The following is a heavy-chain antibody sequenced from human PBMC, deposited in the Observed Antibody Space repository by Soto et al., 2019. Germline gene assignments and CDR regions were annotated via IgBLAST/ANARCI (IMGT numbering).Heavy chain of an antibody. V-gene: IGHV3-15*01. Sequence: EVQLVESGGGLVQPGRSLRLSCAASGFTFSHAWMTWVRQAPGKGLEWVGRIKSKGDGGTTDYAAPVKGRFTISREDSKNTLYLQMDSLRTDDTAVYYCTWIDSPGDYYYYMDVWGKGTTVTVSS. CDR1: GFTFSHAW. CDR2: IKSKGDGGTT. D-gene: IGHD2-21*01. CDR3: TWIDSPGDYYYYMDV. J-gene: IGHJ6*03.